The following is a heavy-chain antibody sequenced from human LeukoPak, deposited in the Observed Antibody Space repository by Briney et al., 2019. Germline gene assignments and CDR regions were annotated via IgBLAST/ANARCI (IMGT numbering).Heavy chain of an antibody. CDR3: ARARGRWLLDY. J-gene: IGHJ4*02. CDR2: IYSRVTT. CDR1: GFTVSINY. Sequence: GRSLRLSWAPAGFTVSINYTSCVRHAPGDGLGWDSVIYSRVTTYYADSAKGRFTICRDNYKNTLYLQMNSLRAEDTVVYYCARARGRWLLDYWGQGTLVIVSS. D-gene: IGHD5-24*01. V-gene: IGHV3-66*02.